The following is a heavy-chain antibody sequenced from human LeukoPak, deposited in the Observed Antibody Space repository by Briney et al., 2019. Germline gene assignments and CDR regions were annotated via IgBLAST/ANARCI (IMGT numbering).Heavy chain of an antibody. J-gene: IGHJ4*02. Sequence: PSETLSLTCTVSGGSISSYYWSWIRQPPGKGLEWIGYIYYSGSTNYNPSLKSRVTISVDTSKNQLSLKLSSVTAADTAVYYCARWSGAGFFDYWGQGTLVTVSS. V-gene: IGHV4-59*08. CDR1: GGSISSYY. CDR3: ARWSGAGFFDY. D-gene: IGHD3-10*01. CDR2: IYYSGST.